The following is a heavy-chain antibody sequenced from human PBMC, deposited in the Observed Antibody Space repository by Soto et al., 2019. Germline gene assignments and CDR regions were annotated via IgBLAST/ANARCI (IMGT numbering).Heavy chain of an antibody. J-gene: IGHJ4*02. D-gene: IGHD3-10*02. CDR3: ARDIFGLLTLGVSDF. CDR1: GYTFTTYA. CDR2: VNAENGNT. V-gene: IGHV1-3*01. Sequence: ASVKVSCKASGYTFTTYAIHWVRQAPGQRLEWMGWVNAENGNTKYSQKFQGRVTITVDTSASTAYMEMSSLRSEDTAVYYCARDIFGLLTLGVSDFWGQGPLVTVSS.